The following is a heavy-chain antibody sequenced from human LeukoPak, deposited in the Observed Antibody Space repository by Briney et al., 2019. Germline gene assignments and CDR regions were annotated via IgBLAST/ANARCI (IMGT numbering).Heavy chain of an antibody. J-gene: IGHJ5*02. CDR3: AAQDVNWFDP. Sequence: PSETLSLTCTVSGGSISSGGYYWSWIRQHPGKGLELIGYIYYSGSTYYNPSLKSRVTISVDTSKNQFSLKLSSVTAADTAVYYCAAQDVNWFDPWGQGTLVTVSS. CDR1: GGSISSGGYY. CDR2: IYYSGST. D-gene: IGHD2-15*01. V-gene: IGHV4-31*03.